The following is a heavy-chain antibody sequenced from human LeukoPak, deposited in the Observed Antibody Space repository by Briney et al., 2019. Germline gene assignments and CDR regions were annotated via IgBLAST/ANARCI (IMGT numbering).Heavy chain of an antibody. Sequence: PSETLSLTCTVSGGSISSGGYYWRWIRQPPGKGLEWIGYIYYSGSTNYNPSLKSRVTISVDTSKNHFSLKLSSVTAADTAVYYCARGGGLRYNSGWYWYFDYWGQGTLVTVSS. CDR3: ARGGGLRYNSGWYWYFDY. D-gene: IGHD6-19*01. CDR2: IYYSGST. V-gene: IGHV4-61*03. CDR1: GGSISSGGYY. J-gene: IGHJ4*02.